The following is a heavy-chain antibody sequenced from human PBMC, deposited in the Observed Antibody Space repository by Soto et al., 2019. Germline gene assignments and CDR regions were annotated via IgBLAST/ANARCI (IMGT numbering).Heavy chain of an antibody. D-gene: IGHD3-10*01. CDR2: TYYRSKWYN. CDR1: GDSVSSNSAA. CDR3: ARLYLVRGVIHYYYYYMDV. J-gene: IGHJ6*03. V-gene: IGHV6-1*01. Sequence: SQTLSLTCAIYGDSVSSNSAAWNWIRQSPSRGLEWLGRTYYRSKWYNDYAVSVKSRITINPDTSKNQFSLQLSSVTPADTAVYYFARLYLVRGVIHYYYYYMDVWGKGTTVTVSS.